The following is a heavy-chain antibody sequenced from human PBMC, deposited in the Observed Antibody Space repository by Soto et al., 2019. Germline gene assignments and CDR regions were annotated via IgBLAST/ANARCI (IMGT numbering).Heavy chain of an antibody. CDR2: IYYSGST. V-gene: IGHV4-59*01. Sequence: PSETLSLTCTVSGGSISSYYWSWIRQPPGKGLEWIGYIYYSGSTNYNPSLKSRVTISVDTSKNQFSLKLSSVTAADTAVYYCARDPPEYSSSAMGLLGMDVWGQGTTVTAP. J-gene: IGHJ6*02. CDR1: GGSISSYY. CDR3: ARDPPEYSSSAMGLLGMDV. D-gene: IGHD6-6*01.